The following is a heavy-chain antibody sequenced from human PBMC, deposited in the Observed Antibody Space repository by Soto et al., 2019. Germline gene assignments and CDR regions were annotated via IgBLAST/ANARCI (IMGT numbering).Heavy chain of an antibody. CDR1: GDTFNSYV. CDR3: TRSYGYTFGGGLDN. CDR2: IITAFGTT. J-gene: IGHJ4*02. D-gene: IGHD5-18*01. V-gene: IGHV1-69*01. Sequence: QVQLVQSGPEVKKPGSSVKVSCKASGDTFNSYVITWVRQAPGQGLEWLGGIITAFGTTSYAQNFQDRLTITADEAATTDHMELSSLRSDDTAMYYCTRSYGYTFGGGLDNWGQGTLVTVSS.